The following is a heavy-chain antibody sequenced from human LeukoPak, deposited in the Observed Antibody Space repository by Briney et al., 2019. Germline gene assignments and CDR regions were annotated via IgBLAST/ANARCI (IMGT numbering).Heavy chain of an antibody. CDR1: GGTFSSYA. CDR2: INPSGGST. J-gene: IGHJ4*02. V-gene: IGHV1-8*02. CDR3: ARGLMVRGVINIGY. Sequence: ASVKVSCKASGGTFSSYAISWVRQAPGQGLEWMGIINPSGGSTSYAQKFQGRVTMTRNTSISTAYMELSSLRSEDTAVYYCARGLMVRGVINIGYWGQGTLVTVSS. D-gene: IGHD3-10*01.